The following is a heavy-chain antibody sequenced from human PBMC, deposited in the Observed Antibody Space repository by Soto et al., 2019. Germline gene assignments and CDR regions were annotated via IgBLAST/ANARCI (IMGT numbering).Heavy chain of an antibody. V-gene: IGHV3-30-3*01. CDR1: GFTFSSYA. Sequence: PGGSLRLSCAASGFTFSSYAMHWVRQAPGKGMEWVAVISYDGSNKYYADSVKGRFTISRDNSKNTLYLKMNSMRAEDTAVYYCARDPYSSGPSSAFDIWGQGTMVTVSS. J-gene: IGHJ3*02. D-gene: IGHD6-25*01. CDR3: ARDPYSSGPSSAFDI. CDR2: ISYDGSNK.